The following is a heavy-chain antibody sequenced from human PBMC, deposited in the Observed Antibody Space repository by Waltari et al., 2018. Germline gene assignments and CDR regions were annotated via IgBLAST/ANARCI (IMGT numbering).Heavy chain of an antibody. CDR1: GFTFSSYA. D-gene: IGHD4-17*01. V-gene: IGHV3-23*03. CDR3: VKGSDYGDYGYLDY. Sequence: EVQLLESGGGLVQPGGSLRLSCAASGFTFSSYAMSWVRQAPGKGLEWVSVIYSGGSTYYADSVKGRFTISRDNSKNTLYLQMNSLRAEDTAMYYCVKGSDYGDYGYLDYWGQGTLVTVSS. CDR2: IYSGGST. J-gene: IGHJ4*02.